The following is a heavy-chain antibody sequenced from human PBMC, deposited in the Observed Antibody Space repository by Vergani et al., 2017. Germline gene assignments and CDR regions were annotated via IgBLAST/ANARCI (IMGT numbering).Heavy chain of an antibody. D-gene: IGHD3-22*01. J-gene: IGHJ4*02. V-gene: IGHV1-2*02. CDR1: GYTFTGYY. CDR3: ARGFYYDRFQRTLGY. CDR2: INPNSGGT. Sequence: QVQLVQSGAEVKKPGASVKVSCKASGYTFTGYYMHWVRQAPGQGLEWMGWINPNSGGTNYAQKFQGRVTMTRDTSISTAYMELSRLRSYDTAVYYCARGFYYDRFQRTLGYWGQGTLVTVSS.